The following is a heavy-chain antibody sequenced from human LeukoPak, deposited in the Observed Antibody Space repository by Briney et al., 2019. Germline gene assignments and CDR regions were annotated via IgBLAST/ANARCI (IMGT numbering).Heavy chain of an antibody. Sequence: GRSLRLSCAASGFTFSSYAMHWVRQAPGKGLEWVAVISYDGSNKYYADSVKGRFTISRDNSKNTLYLQMNSLRAEDTAVYYCAREFGTGSWYDYWGQGTLVTVSS. J-gene: IGHJ4*02. CDR1: GFTFSSYA. CDR3: AREFGTGSWYDY. D-gene: IGHD6-13*01. CDR2: ISYDGSNK. V-gene: IGHV3-30-3*01.